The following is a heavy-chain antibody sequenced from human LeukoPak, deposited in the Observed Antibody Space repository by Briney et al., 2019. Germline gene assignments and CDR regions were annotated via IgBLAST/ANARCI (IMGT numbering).Heavy chain of an antibody. CDR3: AVMTTVTPATLDY. Sequence: SETLSLTCTVSGGSISSSSYYWGWIRQPPGEGLEWIGSIYYSGSTYYNPSLKSRVTISVDTSKNQFSLKLSSVTAADTAVYYCAVMTTVTPATLDYWGQGTLVTVSS. V-gene: IGHV4-39*01. D-gene: IGHD4-11*01. J-gene: IGHJ4*02. CDR1: GGSISSSSYY. CDR2: IYYSGST.